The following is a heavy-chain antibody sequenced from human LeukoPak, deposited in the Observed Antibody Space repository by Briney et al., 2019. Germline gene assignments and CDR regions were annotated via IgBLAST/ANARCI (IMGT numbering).Heavy chain of an antibody. V-gene: IGHV3-30*03. CDR3: ARDEQHGELSY. CDR1: GFTFSSYG. D-gene: IGHD3-10*01. J-gene: IGHJ4*02. Sequence: GRSLRLSCAASGFTFSSYGMHWVRQAPGKGLEWVAVMSYDGTNKYYADSVKGRFTISRDNSKNTLYLQMNSLRAEDTAVYYCARDEQHGELSYWGQGTLVTVSS. CDR2: MSYDGTNK.